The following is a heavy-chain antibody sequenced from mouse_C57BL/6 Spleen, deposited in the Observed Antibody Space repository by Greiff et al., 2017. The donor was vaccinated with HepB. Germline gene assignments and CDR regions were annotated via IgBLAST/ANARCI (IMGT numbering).Heavy chain of an antibody. Sequence: ESGPELVKPGASVKISCKASGYAFSSSWMNWVKQRPGKGLEWIGRIYPGDGDTNYNGKFKGKATLTADKSSSTAYMQLSSLTSEDSAVYFCARGLLRGGYYFDYWGQGTTLTVSS. CDR3: ARGLLRGGYYFDY. J-gene: IGHJ2*01. D-gene: IGHD1-1*01. CDR2: IYPGDGDT. CDR1: GYAFSSSW. V-gene: IGHV1-82*01.